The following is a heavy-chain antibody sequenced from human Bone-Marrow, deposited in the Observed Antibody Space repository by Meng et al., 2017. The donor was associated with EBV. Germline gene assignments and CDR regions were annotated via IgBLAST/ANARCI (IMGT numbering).Heavy chain of an antibody. J-gene: IGHJ4*02. CDR2: ISAYNGNT. D-gene: IGHD2-15*01. Sequence: VQRGKLGAEVKKAGASVNVSCKASGYTFTSYGISWVRQAPGQGLEWIGWISAYNGNTNYAQKLQGRVTMTTDTSTSTAYMELRSLRSDDTAVYYCASEGYCSGASCYSDYWGQGTLVTVSS. CDR3: ASEGYCSGASCYSDY. CDR1: GYTFTSYG. V-gene: IGHV1-18*01.